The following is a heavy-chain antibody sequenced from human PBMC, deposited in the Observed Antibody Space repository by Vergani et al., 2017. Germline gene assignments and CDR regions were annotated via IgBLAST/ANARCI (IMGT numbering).Heavy chain of an antibody. CDR1: GGSFSGYY. CDR3: ASLGGXSSSSPTYYYYMDG. J-gene: IGHJ6*03. Sequence: QVQLQQWGAGLLKPSETLALTCAVYGGSFSGYYWSWIRQPSGKGLEWIGEINHSGSTNYNPSLKSRVIISVDTSKNQFSLKLSSVTAADTAVYCCASLGGXSSSSPTYYYYMDGWGKGTTVTVSS. D-gene: IGHD6-6*01. V-gene: IGHV4-34*01. CDR2: INHSGST.